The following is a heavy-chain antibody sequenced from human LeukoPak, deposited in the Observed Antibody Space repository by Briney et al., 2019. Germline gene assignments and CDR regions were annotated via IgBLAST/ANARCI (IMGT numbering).Heavy chain of an antibody. CDR3: ARDSSFDY. CDR1: GFTYSRYS. D-gene: IGHD6-13*01. CDR2: ISGSSSYV. V-gene: IGHV3-21*01. J-gene: IGHJ4*02. Sequence: GGSQRLSCAASGFTYSRYSMHWVTQAPGKGLEWVSSISGSSSYVYYADSGQGLFTISRDNAKNSLYLQMNCLRAEETAWYYCARDSSFDYWGQGTLVTVSS.